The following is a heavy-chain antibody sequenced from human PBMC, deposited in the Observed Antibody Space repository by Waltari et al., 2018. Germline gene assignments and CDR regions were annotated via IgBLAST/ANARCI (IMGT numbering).Heavy chain of an antibody. D-gene: IGHD2-15*01. CDR3: AMVGHCSGGSCPNDAFDT. Sequence: QVQLQESGPGLAKPSETLSLTCTVSHYSISNGYYWGWLRQPPGKGLEWIASIYHTGSTYYSPSLRRRVSISIDTSMSQLSLRLSSVTAADTADYYCAMVGHCSGGSCPNDAFDTWGPGTSVTVS. J-gene: IGHJ3*02. CDR1: HYSISNGYY. V-gene: IGHV4-38-2*02. CDR2: IYHTGST.